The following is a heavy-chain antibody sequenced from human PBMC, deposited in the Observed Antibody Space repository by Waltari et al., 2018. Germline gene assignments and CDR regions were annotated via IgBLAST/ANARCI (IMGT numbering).Heavy chain of an antibody. D-gene: IGHD2-2*01. J-gene: IGHJ4*02. CDR2: IYYSGST. Sequence: QLQLQESGPGLVKPSETLSLTCPVSGGSISSSSYYWGWLRQPPGKGLEWIGSIYYSGSTYYNPSLKSRVTISVDTSKNQFSLKLSSVTAADTAVYYCARLGIVVVPAASSDYWGQGTLVTVSS. CDR3: ARLGIVVVPAASSDY. V-gene: IGHV4-39*07. CDR1: GGSISSSSYY.